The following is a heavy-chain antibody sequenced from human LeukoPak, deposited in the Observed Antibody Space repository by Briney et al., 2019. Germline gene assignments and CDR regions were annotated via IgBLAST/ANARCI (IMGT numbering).Heavy chain of an antibody. D-gene: IGHD5-24*01. V-gene: IGHV1-2*02. CDR3: AREGRDGYNSHYYFDY. J-gene: IGHJ4*02. CDR1: GYTFTGYY. CDR2: INPNSGGT. Sequence: ASVKVSCEASGYTFTGYYMHWVRQAPGQGLEWMGWINPNSGGTNYAQKFQGRVTMTRDTSISTAYMELSRLRSDDTAVYYCAREGRDGYNSHYYFDYWGQGTLVTVSS.